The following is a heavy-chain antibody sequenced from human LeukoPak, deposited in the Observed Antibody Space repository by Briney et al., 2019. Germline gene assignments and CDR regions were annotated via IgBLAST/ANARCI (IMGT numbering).Heavy chain of an antibody. V-gene: IGHV3-33*01. CDR1: GFTFSSYG. J-gene: IGHJ4*02. CDR3: ARDPPYYYDSSGYYPYY. D-gene: IGHD3-22*01. Sequence: PGGSLRLSCAASGFTFSSYGMHWVRQAPGKGLEWVAVIWYDGSNKYYADSVKGRFTISRDNSKNTLHLQMNSLRAEDTAVYYCARDPPYYYDSSGYYPYYWGQGTLVTVSS. CDR2: IWYDGSNK.